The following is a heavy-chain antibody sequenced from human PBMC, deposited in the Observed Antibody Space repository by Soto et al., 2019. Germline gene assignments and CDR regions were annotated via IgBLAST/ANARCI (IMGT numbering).Heavy chain of an antibody. CDR3: ANISPPFDY. CDR1: GFTFSSYG. V-gene: IGHV3-30*18. J-gene: IGHJ4*02. Sequence: PGGSLRLSCAASGFTFSSYGMHWVRQAPGKGLEWVAVISYDGSNKYYADSVKGRFTISRDNSKNTLYLQMNSLRAEDTAVYYCANISPPFDYWRQGTLVTVSS. CDR2: ISYDGSNK.